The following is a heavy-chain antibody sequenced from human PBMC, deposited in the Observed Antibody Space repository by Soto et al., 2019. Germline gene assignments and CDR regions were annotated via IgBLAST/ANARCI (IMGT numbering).Heavy chain of an antibody. CDR1: GDSVSSNSAA. J-gene: IGHJ6*03. CDR3: ARELFGVVIISYYYYMDV. Sequence: SQTLSLTCAISGDSVSSNSAAWNWIRQSPSRGLEWLGRTYYRSKWYNDYAVSVKSRITINPDTSKNQFSLQLNSVTPEDTAVYYCARELFGVVIISYYYYMDVWGKGTRVTVSS. D-gene: IGHD3-3*01. CDR2: TYYRSKWYN. V-gene: IGHV6-1*01.